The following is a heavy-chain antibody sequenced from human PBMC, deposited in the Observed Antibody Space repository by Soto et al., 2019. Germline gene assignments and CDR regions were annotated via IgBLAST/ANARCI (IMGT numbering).Heavy chain of an antibody. D-gene: IGHD2-2*02. CDR1: GYTFGPYD. V-gene: IGHV1-8*01. CDR3: GRSPACGTCYTDLYL. Sequence: QVRLVQSGAEVKEPGASVKVSCRASGYTFGPYDINWVRQAAGQGLEWLGWANPSSGNTGYAQKFRGRVTMTRDTSITTAYMELSSLTSDDTAVYFCGRSPACGTCYTDLYLWGQGTLVTVSS. J-gene: IGHJ4*02. CDR2: ANPSSGNT.